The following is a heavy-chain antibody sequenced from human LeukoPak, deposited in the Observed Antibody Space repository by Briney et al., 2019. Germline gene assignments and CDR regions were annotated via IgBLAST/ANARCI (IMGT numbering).Heavy chain of an antibody. D-gene: IGHD6-19*01. CDR2: ISYDGGNK. V-gene: IGHV3-30*03. CDR1: GFTFTSYG. J-gene: IGHJ4*02. Sequence: TGRSLRLSCAASGFTFTSYGMHWVRQAPGKGLEWVVVISYDGGNKYYADSVKGRFTISRDNSKNTLYLQMNSLRAEDTAVFYCATTEQWLVQGGFDYWGQGTLVTVSS. CDR3: ATTEQWLVQGGFDY.